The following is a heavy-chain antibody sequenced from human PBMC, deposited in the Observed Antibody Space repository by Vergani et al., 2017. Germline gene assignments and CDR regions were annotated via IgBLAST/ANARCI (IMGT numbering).Heavy chain of an antibody. CDR1: GFAFSNYG. CDR2: ISFDAAFK. D-gene: IGHD2-2*01. V-gene: IGHV3-30*19. Sequence: QVQLVESGGGVVQPGRSLRVSCAASGFAFSNYGMHWVRQAPGKGLEWVAVISFDAAFKNVADSVKGRFTISRDNSKNTLYLQMNSLRVDDTAVYYCARDGAQLCSSPTCPTYYYMDVWGKGTTVTVSS. J-gene: IGHJ6*03. CDR3: ARDGAQLCSSPTCPTYYYMDV.